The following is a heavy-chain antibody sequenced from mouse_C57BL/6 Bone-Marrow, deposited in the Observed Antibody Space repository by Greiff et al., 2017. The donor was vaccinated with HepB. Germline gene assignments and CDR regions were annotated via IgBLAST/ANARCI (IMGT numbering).Heavy chain of an antibody. CDR2: IYPGDGDT. D-gene: IGHD2-1*01. CDR1: GYAFSSSW. CDR3: ARDRTVVTTLYYYAMDY. Sequence: VQLQQSGPELVKPGASVKISCKASGYAFSSSWMNWVKQRPGKGLEWIGRIYPGDGDTNYNGKFKGKATLTADKSSSTAYMQLSSLTSEDSAVYFCARDRTVVTTLYYYAMDYWGQGTSVTVSS. J-gene: IGHJ4*01. V-gene: IGHV1-82*01.